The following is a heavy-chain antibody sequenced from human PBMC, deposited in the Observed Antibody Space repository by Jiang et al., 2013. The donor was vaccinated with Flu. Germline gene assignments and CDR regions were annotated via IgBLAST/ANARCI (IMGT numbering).Heavy chain of an antibody. CDR3: ARGGRIAAAGPFDY. V-gene: IGHV4-59*09. D-gene: IGHD6-13*01. Sequence: KSRVTISVDTSKNQFSLKLSSVTAADTAVYYCARGGRIAAAGPFDYWGQGTLVTVSS. J-gene: IGHJ4*02.